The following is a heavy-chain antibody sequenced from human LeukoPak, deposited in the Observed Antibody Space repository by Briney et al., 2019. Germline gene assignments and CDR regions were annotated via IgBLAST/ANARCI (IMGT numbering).Heavy chain of an antibody. V-gene: IGHV3-23*01. Sequence: GGSLRLSCAASGFTFSSYAMNWVRQAPGKGLEWVSTISGSGGNTYYADSVKGRFTISRDNSKNTLYLQMNSLRAEDTAVYYCARVPDIVATSCDYWGQGILVTVSS. CDR3: ARVPDIVATSCDY. CDR2: ISGSGGNT. D-gene: IGHD5-12*01. CDR1: GFTFSSYA. J-gene: IGHJ4*02.